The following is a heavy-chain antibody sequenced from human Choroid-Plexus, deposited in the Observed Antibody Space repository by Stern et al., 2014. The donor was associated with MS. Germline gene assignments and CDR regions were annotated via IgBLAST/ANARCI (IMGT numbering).Heavy chain of an antibody. J-gene: IGHJ5*02. CDR2: VSYDGSNK. CDR3: AKDRQYLTYFFDH. Sequence: DQLVESGGGVVQPGRPLRLSCVASGFTFGSCAMPWVRQAPGKGLAWVAGVSYDGSNKYYADSVKGRFTISRDNSQNTLYMQMSSLRPEDTAVYYCAKDRQYLTYFFDHWGQGSLVTVSS. D-gene: IGHD2/OR15-2a*01. CDR1: GFTFGSCA. V-gene: IGHV3-30*18.